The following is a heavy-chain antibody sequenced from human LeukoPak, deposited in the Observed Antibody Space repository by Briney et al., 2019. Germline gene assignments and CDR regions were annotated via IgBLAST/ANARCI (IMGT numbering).Heavy chain of an antibody. D-gene: IGHD3-22*01. V-gene: IGHV3-21*01. CDR2: FGTRSTSI. CDR3: AREVSEGFDF. J-gene: IGHJ4*02. CDR1: GFTFNNYW. Sequence: GGPLRLSCAASGFTFNNYWMTWFRQAPGKGLEWVSSFGTRSTSIYHAGSVKGRFAISRDNAKNSLYLQMNSLRAEDTALYYCAREVSEGFDFWGQGTLVTVSS.